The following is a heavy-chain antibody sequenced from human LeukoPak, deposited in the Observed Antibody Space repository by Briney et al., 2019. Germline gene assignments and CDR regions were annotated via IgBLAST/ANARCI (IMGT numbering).Heavy chain of an antibody. CDR2: VNPNSGT. J-gene: IGHJ4*02. Sequence: ASVKVSCKASGYTFTSYDINWVRQAPGQGLEWMGWVNPNSGTNYAQKFQGRVTMTRDTSIATAYMELNRLTSDDTAVYYCAREQAVGDRHQKLFDYWGQGTLVTVSS. CDR3: AREQAVGDRHQKLFDY. D-gene: IGHD3-10*01. V-gene: IGHV1-2*02. CDR1: GYTFTSYD.